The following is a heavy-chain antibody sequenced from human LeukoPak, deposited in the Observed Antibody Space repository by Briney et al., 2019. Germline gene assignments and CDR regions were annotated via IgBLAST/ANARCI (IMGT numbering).Heavy chain of an antibody. CDR1: GFTFSSYW. J-gene: IGHJ4*02. D-gene: IGHD2-2*01. CDR3: ARAEMQLGYCSSINCLFDH. CDR2: IKSDGSDT. V-gene: IGHV3-74*01. Sequence: PGGSLRLSCAASGFTFSSYWVHWVRQVPGKGLVWVSRIKSDGSDTTYADSVKGRFTISRDNARNTLFLQMNSLRVEDTAVYYCARAEMQLGYCSSINCLFDHWGQGTLVTVSS.